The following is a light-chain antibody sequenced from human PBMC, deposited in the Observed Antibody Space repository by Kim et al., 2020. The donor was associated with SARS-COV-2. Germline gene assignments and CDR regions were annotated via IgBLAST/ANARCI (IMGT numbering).Light chain of an antibody. V-gene: IGKV1-33*01. Sequence: DIQMTQSPSSLSASVGDRVTITCQASQAIKNFLIWYQQKPGKAPNLLIYDASNLATGVPSRFSGSGSGTDFSFTISSLQPQDIATYYCQQYDDLPLTFGGGTKVDIK. CDR3: QQYDDLPLT. J-gene: IGKJ4*01. CDR2: DAS. CDR1: QAIKNF.